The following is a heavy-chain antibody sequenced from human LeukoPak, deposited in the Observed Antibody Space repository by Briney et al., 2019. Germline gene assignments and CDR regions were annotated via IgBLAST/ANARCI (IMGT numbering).Heavy chain of an antibody. J-gene: IGHJ5*02. CDR1: GVSVTSDNCY. CDR3: ARDLGYFGSGSYLGWFDP. CDR2: IFYSGST. Sequence: PSETLSLTCTVSGVSVTSDNCYWTWIRQPPGKGLEWIGHIFYSGSTHYIPSLKSRVTISVDTSKNQFSLRLISVTAADTAVYYCARDLGYFGSGSYLGWFDPWGQGTLVTVSS. D-gene: IGHD3-10*01. V-gene: IGHV4-61*01.